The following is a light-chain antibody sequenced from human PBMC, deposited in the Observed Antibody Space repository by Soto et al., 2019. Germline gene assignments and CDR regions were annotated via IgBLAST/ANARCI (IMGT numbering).Light chain of an antibody. CDR1: SSDVGGYNF. V-gene: IGLV2-14*01. Sequence: QSALTQPASVSGSPGQSITISCTGTSSDVGGYNFVSWYQQDPGKAPKLMIFEVTNRPSGVSNRFSGSKSGNTASLTISGLQAEYEADYYCSSYTSSSTNVFGTGTKLTVL. CDR2: EVT. CDR3: SSYTSSSTNV. J-gene: IGLJ1*01.